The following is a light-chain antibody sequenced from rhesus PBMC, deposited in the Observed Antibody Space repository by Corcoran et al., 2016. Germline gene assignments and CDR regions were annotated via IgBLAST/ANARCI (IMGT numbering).Light chain of an antibody. J-gene: IGKJ4*01. CDR2: DAS. V-gene: IGKV3-35*01. CDR1: QSASSS. Sequence: EIVLTQSPGTLSLSPGERATLSCRASQSASSSLAWYQQKPGQTPRLLIFDASSRATGIPDRFSGSGSGTGCTLTISSLEPEDVGVYYCQQYSDWPPLTFGGGTKVELK. CDR3: QQYSDWPPLT.